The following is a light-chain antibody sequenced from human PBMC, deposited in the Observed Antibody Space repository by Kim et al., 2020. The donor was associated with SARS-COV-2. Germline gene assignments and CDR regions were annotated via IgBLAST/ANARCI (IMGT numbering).Light chain of an antibody. CDR2: QDT. J-gene: IGLJ2*01. V-gene: IGLV3-1*01. Sequence: PGQTASITCSGDKLGDKYASWYQQKPGQSPVLLIYQDTKRPSGIPERFSGSNSGNTATLTISGTQTMDEADYYCQAWDSSSARVVFGGGTQLTVL. CDR3: QAWDSSSARVV. CDR1: KLGDKY.